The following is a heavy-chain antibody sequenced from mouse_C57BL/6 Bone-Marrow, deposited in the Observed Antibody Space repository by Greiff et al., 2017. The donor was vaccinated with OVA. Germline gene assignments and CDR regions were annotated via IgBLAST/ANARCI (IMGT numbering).Heavy chain of an antibody. CDR1: GHTFTSYW. D-gene: IGHD2-12*01. V-gene: IGHV1-53*01. Sequence: QVQLQQPGTELVKPGASVKLSCKASGHTFTSYWMHWVKQRPGQGLEWIGNINPSNGGTNYNEKFKSKATLTVDKSSSTAYMQLSSLTSEDSAVYYCARLRHGGYYFDYWGQGTTLTVSS. CDR3: ARLRHGGYYFDY. CDR2: INPSNGGT. J-gene: IGHJ2*01.